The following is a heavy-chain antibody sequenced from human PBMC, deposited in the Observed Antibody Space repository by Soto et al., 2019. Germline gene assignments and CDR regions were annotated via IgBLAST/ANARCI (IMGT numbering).Heavy chain of an antibody. D-gene: IGHD7-27*01. CDR1: GDTFKNCV. CDR2: IIPLFGTT. CDR3: AAELGVGKLWVV. V-gene: IGHV1-69*01. J-gene: IGHJ6*02. Sequence: QVQVVQSGVEVRRPGSSVKVSCKASGDTFKNCVISWVRQAPGQGLEWMGGIIPLFGTTDFAQRFQGRLTITTDESTTTAYMELSRLRSEDTATYYCAAELGVGKLWVVWGQGTTVIVSS.